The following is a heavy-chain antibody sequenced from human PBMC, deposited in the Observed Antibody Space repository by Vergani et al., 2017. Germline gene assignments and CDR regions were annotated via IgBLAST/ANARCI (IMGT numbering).Heavy chain of an antibody. CDR3: ARGRGRYTIFGVVIPPPWFDP. CDR1: GFTFSSYA. Sequence: QVQLVESGGGVVQPGRSLRLSCAASGFTFSSYAMHWVRQAPGKGLEWVAVISYDGSNKYYADSVKGRFTISRDNSKNTLYLQMNSLRAEDTAVYYCARGRGRYTIFGVVIPPPWFDPWGQGTLVTVSS. V-gene: IGHV3-30-3*01. D-gene: IGHD3-3*01. CDR2: ISYDGSNK. J-gene: IGHJ5*02.